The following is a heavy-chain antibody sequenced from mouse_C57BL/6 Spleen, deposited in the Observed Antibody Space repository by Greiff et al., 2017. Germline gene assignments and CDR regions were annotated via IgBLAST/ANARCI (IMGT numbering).Heavy chain of an antibody. CDR3: AREGTGTGFAY. Sequence: VKQSCKASGYTFTSYWMDWVKQRPGQGLEWIGNIYPSDSETHYNQKFKDKATLTVDKSSSTAYMQLSSLTSEDSAVYYCAREGTGTGFAYWGQGTLVTVSA. CDR2: IYPSDSET. D-gene: IGHD4-1*01. J-gene: IGHJ3*01. CDR1: GYTFTSYW. V-gene: IGHV1-61*01.